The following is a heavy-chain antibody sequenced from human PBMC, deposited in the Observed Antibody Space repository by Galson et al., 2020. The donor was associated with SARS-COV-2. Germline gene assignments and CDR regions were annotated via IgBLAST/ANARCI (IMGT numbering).Heavy chain of an antibody. D-gene: IGHD2-21*01. CDR3: ARGPSAYCGGDCPPFDP. CDR1: GFTFSSYD. V-gene: IGHV3-13*01. J-gene: IGHJ5*02. CDR2: IGTAGDT. Sequence: GGSLSLSCAASGFTFSSYDMHWVRQATGKGLEWVSAIGTAGDTYYPGSVKGRFTISRENAKTSLYLQMNSLRAGDTAVYYCARGPSAYCGGDCPPFDPWGQGTLVTVSS.